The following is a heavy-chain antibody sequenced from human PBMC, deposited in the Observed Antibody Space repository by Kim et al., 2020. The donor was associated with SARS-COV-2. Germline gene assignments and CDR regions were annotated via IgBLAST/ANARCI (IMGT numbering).Heavy chain of an antibody. D-gene: IGHD3-10*01. CDR1: GDGVSSTSAA. J-gene: IGHJ6*02. CDR2: TYYRSRWFN. V-gene: IGHV6-1*01. Sequence: SQTPSLICVISGDGVSSTSAAWNWIRQSPSGGLEWLGRTYYRSRWFNDFALSVKSRITINPDTSKNQFSLQLTSVTPEDTAVYYCARGRLTMVRGVVITYYGVGVWGQGTTVTVSS. CDR3: ARGRLTMVRGVVITYYGVGV.